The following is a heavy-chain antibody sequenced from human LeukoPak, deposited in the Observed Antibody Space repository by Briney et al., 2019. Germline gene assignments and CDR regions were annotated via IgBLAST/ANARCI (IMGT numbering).Heavy chain of an antibody. Sequence: GGSLRLSCAASGFTFDNHAMTWVRQAPGKALEWVSLITGTGFDTYTANSVKGRFITSRDNSKNSLYLRLNSLRPEDTAMYYCAKMAIAKGATQGRGFLQFDLWGQGTLVTVSS. CDR2: ITGTGFDT. CDR1: GFTFDNHA. D-gene: IGHD2-21*01. CDR3: AKMAIAKGATQGRGFLQFDL. J-gene: IGHJ5*02. V-gene: IGHV3-23*01.